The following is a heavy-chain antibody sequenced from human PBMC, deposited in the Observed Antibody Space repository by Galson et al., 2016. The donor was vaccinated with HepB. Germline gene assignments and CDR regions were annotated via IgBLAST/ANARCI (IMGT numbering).Heavy chain of an antibody. J-gene: IGHJ4*02. CDR3: AREASVAY. D-gene: IGHD2-21*01. Sequence: SLRLSCAASGFTFSSYDMSWVRQAPGKGLEWVSYISSDSSTIYYADSVKGRFTISRDKAKKSLYLQMNSLRDEDTAVYYCAREASVAYWGQVTLVTVSS. CDR2: ISSDSSTI. V-gene: IGHV3-48*02. CDR1: GFTFSSYD.